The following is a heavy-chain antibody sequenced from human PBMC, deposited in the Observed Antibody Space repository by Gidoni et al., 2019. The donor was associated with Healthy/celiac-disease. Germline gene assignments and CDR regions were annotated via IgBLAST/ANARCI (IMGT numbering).Heavy chain of an antibody. CDR3: ARELPDSYDFWSGYRGYYYYMDV. V-gene: IGHV1-18*01. Sequence: QVQLVQSGAEVKKPGASVKVAWQASGYTFTSYGIRWVRPAPGQGLAWRGWISAYNGNTNYAQKLQGRVTMTPDTSTSTAYLELRSLRSDDTAVYYCARELPDSYDFWSGYRGYYYYMDVWGKGTTVTVSS. D-gene: IGHD3-3*01. J-gene: IGHJ6*03. CDR1: GYTFTSYG. CDR2: ISAYNGNT.